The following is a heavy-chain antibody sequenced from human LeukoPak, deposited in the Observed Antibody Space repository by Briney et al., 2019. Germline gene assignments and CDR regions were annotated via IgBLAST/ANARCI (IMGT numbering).Heavy chain of an antibody. J-gene: IGHJ4*02. Sequence: GGSLRLSCAASGFTFSSYSMNWVRQAPGMGLEWVSSISSSSSYIYYADSVKGRFTISRDNAKNSLYPQMNSLRAEDTAVYYCARWYSSSFDYWGQGTLVTVSS. CDR3: ARWYSSSFDY. D-gene: IGHD6-6*01. V-gene: IGHV3-21*01. CDR1: GFTFSSYS. CDR2: ISSSSSYI.